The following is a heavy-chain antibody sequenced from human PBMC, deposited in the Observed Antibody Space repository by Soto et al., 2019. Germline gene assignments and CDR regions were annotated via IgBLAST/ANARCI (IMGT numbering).Heavy chain of an antibody. CDR1: GYTFPSST. Sequence: QVELVQSGAEVKKPGASVKVSCKASGYTFPSSTISWLRQAPGQGLEWMGWINAYNGDTKYAHRLQGRVTMTTETSTKPAYLELASLTSADTAIYSCASANYGDSDYWGQGTLVTVSS. CDR3: ASANYGDSDY. V-gene: IGHV1-18*01. J-gene: IGHJ4*02. D-gene: IGHD4-17*01. CDR2: INAYNGDT.